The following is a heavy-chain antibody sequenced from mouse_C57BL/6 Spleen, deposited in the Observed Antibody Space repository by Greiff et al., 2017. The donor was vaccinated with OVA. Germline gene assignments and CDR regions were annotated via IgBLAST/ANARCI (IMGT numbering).Heavy chain of an antibody. V-gene: IGHV1-82*01. CDR1: GYAFSSSW. CDR2: IYPGDGDT. Sequence: QVQLKQSGPELVKPGASVKISCKASGYAFSSSWMNWVKQRPGKGLEWIGRIYPGDGDTNYNGKFKGKATLTADKSSSTAYMQLSSLTSEDSAVYFCARGPYSPFAYWGQGTLVTVSA. D-gene: IGHD1-1*01. J-gene: IGHJ3*01. CDR3: ARGPYSPFAY.